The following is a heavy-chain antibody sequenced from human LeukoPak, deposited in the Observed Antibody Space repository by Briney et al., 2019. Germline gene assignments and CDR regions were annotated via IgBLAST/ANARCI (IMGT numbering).Heavy chain of an antibody. CDR1: GDSISSYY. CDR3: ARVRDGYQGSYMDV. CDR2: IYYSGST. D-gene: IGHD5-24*01. J-gene: IGHJ6*03. Sequence: SETLSLTCTVSGDSISSYYWSWIRQPPGKGLEWIGYIYYSGSTKYNPSLKSQVTISIDTSKNQFSLKLTSVTAADTAVYYCARVRDGYQGSYMDVWGKGTTVTVSS. V-gene: IGHV4-59*01.